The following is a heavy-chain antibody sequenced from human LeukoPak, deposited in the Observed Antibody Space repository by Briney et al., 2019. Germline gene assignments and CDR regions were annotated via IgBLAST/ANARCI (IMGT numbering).Heavy chain of an antibody. CDR3: ARARHYYYDSSGYYWSYFDY. CDR2: IYTSGST. J-gene: IGHJ4*02. D-gene: IGHD3-22*01. V-gene: IGHV4-4*07. CDR1: GGSISSYY. Sequence: SGTLSLTCTVSGGSISSYYWSWIRQPAGKGLEWIGRIYTSGSTNYNPSLKSRVTMSVDTSKNQFSLKLSSVTAADTAVYYCARARHYYYDSSGYYWSYFDYWGQGTLVTVSS.